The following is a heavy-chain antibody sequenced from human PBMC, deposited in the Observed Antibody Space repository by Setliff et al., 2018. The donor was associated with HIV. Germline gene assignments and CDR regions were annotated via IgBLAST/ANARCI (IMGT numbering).Heavy chain of an antibody. D-gene: IGHD6-19*01. CDR2: IYYSGST. CDR1: GGSISSYY. CDR3: ARVAVGGTGPDS. Sequence: SETLSLTCTVSGGSISSYYWSWIRQPPGKGLEWIGYIYYSGSTNYNPSLKSRVTLSGDASKNQFSLKLTSVTVADTAVYYCARVAVGGTGPDSWGQGTLVTVSS. V-gene: IGHV4-59*08. J-gene: IGHJ4*02.